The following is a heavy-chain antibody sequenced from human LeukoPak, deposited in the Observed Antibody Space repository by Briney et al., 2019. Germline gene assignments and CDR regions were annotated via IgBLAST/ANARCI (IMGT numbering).Heavy chain of an antibody. CDR2: ISGSGGST. CDR3: AKAGTIFGVVIGTNYYFDY. D-gene: IGHD3-3*01. Sequence: GGSLRLSCVASGFTFYNYAMSWVRQAPGKGLEWVSAISGSGGSTYYADSVKGRFTISRDNSKNTLYLQMNSLRAEDTAVYYCAKAGTIFGVVIGTNYYFDYWGQGTLVTVSS. V-gene: IGHV3-23*01. CDR1: GFTFYNYA. J-gene: IGHJ4*02.